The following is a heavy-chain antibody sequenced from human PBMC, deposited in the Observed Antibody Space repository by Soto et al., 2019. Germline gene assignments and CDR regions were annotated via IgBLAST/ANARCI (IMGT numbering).Heavy chain of an antibody. J-gene: IGHJ2*01. V-gene: IGHV1-69*13. CDR1: GGTFSNYP. CDR3: ARGNHRWLQLWYLDL. D-gene: IGHD5-12*01. Sequence: SVKVSCKASGGTFSNYPISWVRQAPGQGLEWMGGIIPIFGTVNYAQKFQGRVTITADESTSTAYMELSSLRSEDTAVYYCARGNHRWLQLWYLDLWGRGTLVTVSS. CDR2: IIPIFGTV.